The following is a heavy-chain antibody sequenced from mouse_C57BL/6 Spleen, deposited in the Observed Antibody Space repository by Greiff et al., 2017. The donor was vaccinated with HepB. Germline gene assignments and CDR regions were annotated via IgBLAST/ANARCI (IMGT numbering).Heavy chain of an antibody. CDR2: IDPSDSYT. Sequence: QVQLQQSGAELVMPGASVKLSCKASGYTFTSYWMHWVKQRPGQGLEWIGEIDPSDSYTNYNQKFKGKSTLTVDKSSSTAYMQLSSLTSEDSAVYYCARWTTVVEPHFDYWGQGTTLTVSS. V-gene: IGHV1-69*01. CDR1: GYTFTSYW. D-gene: IGHD1-1*01. CDR3: ARWTTVVEPHFDY. J-gene: IGHJ2*01.